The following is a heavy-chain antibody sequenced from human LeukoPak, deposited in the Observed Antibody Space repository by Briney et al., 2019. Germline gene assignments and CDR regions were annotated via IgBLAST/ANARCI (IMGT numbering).Heavy chain of an antibody. CDR3: ARDRVYLGREDAFDI. CDR2: IYSGGGT. J-gene: IGHJ3*02. D-gene: IGHD7-27*01. CDR1: GFTVSNNY. Sequence: GGSLRLSCAASGFTVSNNYMTWVRQAPGKGLEWVSVIYSGGGTYYADSVKGRFTISRDNSKNTLYLHMNSLRAEDTAVYYCARDRVYLGREDAFDIWGQGTMVTVSS. V-gene: IGHV3-53*01.